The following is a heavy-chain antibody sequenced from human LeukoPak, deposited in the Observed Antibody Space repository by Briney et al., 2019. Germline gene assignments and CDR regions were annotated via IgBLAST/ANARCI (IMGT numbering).Heavy chain of an antibody. CDR2: INWNGGST. J-gene: IGHJ5*02. CDR3: ASRHTTNWYNWFDP. D-gene: IGHD3-16*02. Sequence: GGSLRLSCAASGFTFDDYGMSWVRQAPGKGLEWVSDINWNGGSTDYADSVKGRFTISRDNAKNSLYLHMSSLRDEDTAFYYCASRHTTNWYNWFDPWGQGTLVIVSS. CDR1: GFTFDDYG. V-gene: IGHV3-20*04.